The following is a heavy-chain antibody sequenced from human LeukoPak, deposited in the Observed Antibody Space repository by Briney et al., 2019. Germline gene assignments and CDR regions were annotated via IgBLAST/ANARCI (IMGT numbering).Heavy chain of an antibody. CDR1: GFTFSGYA. J-gene: IGHJ3*02. Sequence: GGSLRLSCAASGFTFSGYAMHWVRQAPGKGLEWVAVISYDGSNKYYADSVKGRFTISRDNSKNTLYLQMNSLRAEDTAVYYCARIGSYKARDAFDIWGQGTMVTVSS. D-gene: IGHD1-26*01. V-gene: IGHV3-30-3*01. CDR2: ISYDGSNK. CDR3: ARIGSYKARDAFDI.